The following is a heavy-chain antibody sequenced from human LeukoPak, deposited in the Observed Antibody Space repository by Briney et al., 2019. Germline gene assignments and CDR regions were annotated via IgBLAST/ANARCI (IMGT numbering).Heavy chain of an antibody. J-gene: IGHJ5*02. CDR2: ITISSTYL. CDR1: GFTFSRYS. CDR3: ARELEQQLFDL. V-gene: IGHV3-21*01. Sequence: GGSLRLSCAASGFTFSRYSMNWVRQAPGKGLEWVSSITISSTYLFYADSVKGRFTISRDNAKNSLYLQMNSLRAEDTAVYYCARELEQQLFDLWGQGTLVTVSS. D-gene: IGHD6-13*01.